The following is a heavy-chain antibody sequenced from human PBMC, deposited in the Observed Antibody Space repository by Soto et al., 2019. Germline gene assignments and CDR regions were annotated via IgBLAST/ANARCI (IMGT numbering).Heavy chain of an antibody. D-gene: IGHD1-26*01. CDR2: IYYSGST. CDR3: ASERIVGATPLY. V-gene: IGHV4-61*01. J-gene: IGHJ4*02. Sequence: QVQLQESGPGLVKPSETLSLTCTVSGGSVSSGSYYWSWIRQPPGKGLEWIGYIYYSGSTNYNPSLKSRVTSSVDTSKNQFSLKLSSVTAADTAVYYCASERIVGATPLYWGQGTLVTVSS. CDR1: GGSVSSGSYY.